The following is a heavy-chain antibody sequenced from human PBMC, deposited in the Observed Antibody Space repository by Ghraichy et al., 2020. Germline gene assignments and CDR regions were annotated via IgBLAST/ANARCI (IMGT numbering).Heavy chain of an antibody. CDR2: IKEDGGKK. Sequence: GESLNISCAASGFIFSRYWMSWVRQAPGKGLDGVATIKEDGGKKYFLESVGRRSTIPRDNAKNSLFRQMNNLRAEHTGVYYCARDLGLGSPSDYWGQGTVVTVSS. CDR1: GFIFSRYW. J-gene: IGHJ4*02. V-gene: IGHV3-7*01. D-gene: IGHD7-27*01. CDR3: ARDLGLGSPSDY.